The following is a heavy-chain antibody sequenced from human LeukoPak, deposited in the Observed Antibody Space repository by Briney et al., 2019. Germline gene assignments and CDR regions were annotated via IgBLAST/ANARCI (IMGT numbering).Heavy chain of an antibody. Sequence: HRASVKVSCKASGYTFTSYGISWVRQAPGQGLEWMGWISAYNGNTNYAQKLQGRVTMTTDTSTSTAYMELRSLRPDDTAVYYCARDLAMMEYCSSTSCYWCDPWGQGTLVTVSS. CDR2: ISAYNGNT. D-gene: IGHD2-2*01. CDR1: GYTFTSYG. CDR3: ARDLAMMEYCSSTSCYWCDP. V-gene: IGHV1-18*01. J-gene: IGHJ5*02.